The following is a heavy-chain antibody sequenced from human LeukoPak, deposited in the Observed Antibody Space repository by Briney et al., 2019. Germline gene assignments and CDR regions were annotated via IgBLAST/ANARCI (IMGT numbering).Heavy chain of an antibody. CDR3: ASWPLRSPGAFNI. CDR2: IYNSGST. D-gene: IGHD4-17*01. V-gene: IGHV4-30-4*08. J-gene: IGHJ3*02. Sequence: SETLSLTCTVSGGSMSSGDYYWSWIRQPPRKGLEWIGNIYNSGSTYYNPSLKSRVTISVDTSKNQFSLKLSSVTAADTAVYYCASWPLRSPGAFNIWGQGTMVTVSS. CDR1: GGSMSSGDYY.